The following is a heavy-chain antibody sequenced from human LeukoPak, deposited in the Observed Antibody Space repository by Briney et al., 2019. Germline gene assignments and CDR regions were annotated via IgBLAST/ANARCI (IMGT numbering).Heavy chain of an antibody. Sequence: GGSLRLSCAASGFTFSSYGMHWVRQAPGKGLEWVAVIWYDGSKKYCADSVKGRFTISRDNSKNTLYLQMDSLRAEDTAVYYCANYNGLGPRGYFDYWGQGTLVTVSS. CDR2: IWYDGSKK. V-gene: IGHV3-30*02. J-gene: IGHJ4*02. D-gene: IGHD3-10*01. CDR3: ANYNGLGPRGYFDY. CDR1: GFTFSSYG.